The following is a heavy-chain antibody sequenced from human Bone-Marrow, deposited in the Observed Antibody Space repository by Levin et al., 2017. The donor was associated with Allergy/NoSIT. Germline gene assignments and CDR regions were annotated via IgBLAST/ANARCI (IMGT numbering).Heavy chain of an antibody. J-gene: IGHJ6*03. V-gene: IGHV3-30*03. D-gene: IGHD6-6*01. Sequence: PGGSLRLSCAASGFTFSSYGMHWVRQAPGKGLEWVAVISYDGSNKYYADSVKGRFTISRDNAKNTLYLQMNSLRAEDTAVYYCARVRGGERIAARNYYYYYMDVWGKGTTVTVSS. CDR2: ISYDGSNK. CDR3: ARVRGGERIAARNYYYYYMDV. CDR1: GFTFSSYG.